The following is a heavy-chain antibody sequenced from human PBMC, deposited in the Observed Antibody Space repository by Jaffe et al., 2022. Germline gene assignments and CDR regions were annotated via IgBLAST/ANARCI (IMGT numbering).Heavy chain of an antibody. V-gene: IGHV3-49*04. CDR3: TRVISAAGTLGFDY. CDR1: GFTFGDYA. CDR2: IRSKAYGGTT. D-gene: IGHD6-13*01. Sequence: EVQLVESGGGLVQPGRSLRLSCTASGFTFGDYAMSWVRQAPGKGLEWVGFIRSKAYGGTTEYAASVKGRFTISRDDSKSIAYLQMNSLKTEDTAVYYCTRVISAAGTLGFDYWGQGTLVTVSS. J-gene: IGHJ4*02.